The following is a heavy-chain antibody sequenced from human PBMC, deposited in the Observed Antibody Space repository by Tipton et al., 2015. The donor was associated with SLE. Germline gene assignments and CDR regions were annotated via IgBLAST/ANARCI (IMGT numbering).Heavy chain of an antibody. D-gene: IGHD5-12*01. CDR2: LSSRSSYR. Sequence: GSLRLSCAASGFTFSSYTLTWVRQAPGKGLEWVSSLSSRSSYRFHADSVKGRFTISRDNAKNSLYLEMNSLRAEDTAVYFCARASQERGYELNYLDHWGQGTLVSVSS. CDR3: ARASQERGYELNYLDH. CDR1: GFTFSSYT. J-gene: IGHJ4*02. V-gene: IGHV3-21*06.